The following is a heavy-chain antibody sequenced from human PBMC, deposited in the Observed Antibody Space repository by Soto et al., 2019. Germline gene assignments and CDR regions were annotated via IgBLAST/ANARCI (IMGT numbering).Heavy chain of an antibody. D-gene: IGHD1-26*01. CDR1: GFTFSSYG. CDR2: ISYDGSNK. Sequence: GGSLRLSCAASGFTFSSYGMHWVRQAPGKGLEWVAVISYDGSNKYYADSVKGRFTISRDNSKNTLYLQMNSLRAEDTAVYYCAKSGGYSGSPFFDYWGQGTLVTVSS. J-gene: IGHJ4*02. V-gene: IGHV3-30*18. CDR3: AKSGGYSGSPFFDY.